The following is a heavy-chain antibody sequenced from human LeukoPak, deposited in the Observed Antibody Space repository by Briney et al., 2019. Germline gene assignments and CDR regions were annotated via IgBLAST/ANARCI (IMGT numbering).Heavy chain of an antibody. D-gene: IGHD2-15*01. V-gene: IGHV4-34*01. CDR2: INHSGST. CDR1: GGSFSGYY. J-gene: IGHJ6*02. CDR3: ARGSGYCSGGSCYSFYYYGMDV. Sequence: SETLSLTCAVYGGSFSGYYWSWIRQPPGKGLEWIGEINHSGSTNYNPPLKSRVTISVDTSKNQFSLKLSSVTAADTAVYYCARGSGYCSGGSCYSFYYYGMDVWGQGTTVTVSS.